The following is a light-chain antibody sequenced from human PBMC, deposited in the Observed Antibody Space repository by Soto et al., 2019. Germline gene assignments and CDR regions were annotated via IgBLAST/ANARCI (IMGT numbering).Light chain of an antibody. V-gene: IGLV2-14*01. CDR2: EVS. CDR1: SSDVGGSNY. CDR3: SSYTSSNTLEV. Sequence: QSVLIQPASVSGSPGQSITISGTGTSSDVGGSNYVSWYQHHPHRAPKLLIYEVSYRPSGVSNRFSGSKSDNTASLTISGLQAEDEADYYCSSYTSSNTLEVFGIGTKVTVL. J-gene: IGLJ1*01.